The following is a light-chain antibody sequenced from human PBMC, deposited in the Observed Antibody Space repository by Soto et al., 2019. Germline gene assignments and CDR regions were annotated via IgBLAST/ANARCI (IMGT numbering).Light chain of an antibody. V-gene: IGLV2-14*01. CDR1: SSDVGGYNY. CDR3: SSYTTSSTVV. CDR2: DVY. Sequence: QSALTQPASVSGSPGQSITISCTGTSSDVGGYNYVSWFQQHPGKAPNLMIYDVYRRPSGVSYRFSGSKSGNTASLTISGLQAEDEAYYYCSSYTTSSTVVFGGGTKLTVL. J-gene: IGLJ2*01.